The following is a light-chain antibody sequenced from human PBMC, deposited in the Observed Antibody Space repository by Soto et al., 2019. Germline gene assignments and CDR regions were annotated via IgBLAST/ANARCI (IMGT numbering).Light chain of an antibody. CDR2: DAS. V-gene: IGKV3-11*01. CDR1: QSISTF. CDR3: QQYSSTPYT. Sequence: IVLTQSPATLSLSPGDRATLSCRASQSISTFLAWYQHKPGQAPRLLIYDASSRAAGVPSRFRGSGSGADFSLTISSLQAEDVAVYYCQQYSSTPYTFGQGTKLEIK. J-gene: IGKJ2*01.